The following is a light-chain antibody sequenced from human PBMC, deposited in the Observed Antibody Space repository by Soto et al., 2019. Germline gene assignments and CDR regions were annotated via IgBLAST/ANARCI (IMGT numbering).Light chain of an antibody. CDR2: KAS. J-gene: IGKJ2*01. CDR3: QQYNSYSQYT. CDR1: QSISSW. V-gene: IGKV1-5*03. Sequence: DIQMTQSPSTLSASVGDRVTITCRASQSISSWLAWYQQKPGKAPQLLSYKASSLESGVPSRFSGSGSGTEFTLTISSLQPDDFATYYCQQYNSYSQYTFGQGTKLEIK.